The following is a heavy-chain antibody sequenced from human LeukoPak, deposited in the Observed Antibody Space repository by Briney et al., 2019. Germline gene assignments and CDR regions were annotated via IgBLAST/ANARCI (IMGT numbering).Heavy chain of an antibody. V-gene: IGHV3-21*01. CDR1: GFTVSSLA. D-gene: IGHD3-16*01. J-gene: IGHJ4*02. Sequence: GGSLRLSCAASGFTVSSLAMHWVRQAPGKGLEWVSSSGTRSGTKYYADSVKGRFTISRDSAMNSVSLQINSLRAEDTAVYYCVVQITYEELSDPDFWGQGILVTVSS. CDR2: SGTRSGTK. CDR3: VVQITYEELSDPDF.